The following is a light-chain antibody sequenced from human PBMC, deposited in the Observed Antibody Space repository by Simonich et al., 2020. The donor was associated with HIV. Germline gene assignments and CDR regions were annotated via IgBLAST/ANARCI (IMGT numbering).Light chain of an antibody. CDR1: SSDVGGYNY. V-gene: IGLV2-14*01. Sequence: QSALTQPASVSGSPGQSITISCTGTSSDVGGYNYVSWYQQHPGKAPKLMIYDVSKRPSGVSNRFSGSKSGNTASLTISGLQAEDEADYYCCSYAGSYIFVLFGGGTKLTVL. J-gene: IGLJ2*01. CDR2: DVS. CDR3: CSYAGSYIFVL.